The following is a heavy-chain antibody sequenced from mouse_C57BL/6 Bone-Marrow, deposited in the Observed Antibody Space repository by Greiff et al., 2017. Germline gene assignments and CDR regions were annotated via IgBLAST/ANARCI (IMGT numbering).Heavy chain of an antibody. Sequence: LQESGPELVKPGASVKLSCKASGYTFTSYDINWVKQRPGPGLEWIGWIYPRDGSTKYNEKFKGKATLTVDTASSTADMELHSLTSEDSAVYFCARLEFDGSSGDWYFDVWGTGTTVTVSS. CDR2: IYPRDGST. CDR3: ARLEFDGSSGDWYFDV. D-gene: IGHD1-1*01. J-gene: IGHJ1*03. CDR1: GYTFTSYD. V-gene: IGHV1-85*01.